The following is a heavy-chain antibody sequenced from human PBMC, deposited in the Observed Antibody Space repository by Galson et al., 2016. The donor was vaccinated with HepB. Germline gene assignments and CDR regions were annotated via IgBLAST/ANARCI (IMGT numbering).Heavy chain of an antibody. CDR1: GYTFTDYW. J-gene: IGHJ6*01. CDR2: MYPDDSDT. V-gene: IGHV5-51*01. Sequence: QSGAEVKKPGESLKISCQGSGYTFTDYWIGWVRQMPGKGLEWMGIMYPDDSDTRYSPSFQGQVTFSADKSISTAYLQWSSLKASDPAMYYCARRRDGMDVWGQGTTVILSS. CDR3: ARRRDGMDV.